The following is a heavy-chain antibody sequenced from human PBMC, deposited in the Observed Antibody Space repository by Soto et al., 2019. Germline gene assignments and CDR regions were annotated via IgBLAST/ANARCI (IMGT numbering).Heavy chain of an antibody. CDR3: ATEETGPFGGAQVY. V-gene: IGHV4-4*02. J-gene: IGHJ4*01. D-gene: IGHD3-16*01. CDR1: GGSVSATNW. CDR2: INLSGTT. Sequence: PSETLSLTCAVSGGSVSATNWWSWIRQPPGKGLEWIGEINLSGTTNYNPSLKRRVTTSIDQFQNEVSLTLSSVTAADTAVYYCATEETGPFGGAQVYWGQGTLVTVSS.